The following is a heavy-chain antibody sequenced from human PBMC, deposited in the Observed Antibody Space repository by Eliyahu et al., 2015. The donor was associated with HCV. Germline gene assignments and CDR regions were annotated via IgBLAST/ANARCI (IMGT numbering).Heavy chain of an antibody. CDR3: AKWGGDY. V-gene: IGHV3-7*01. D-gene: IGHD1-26*01. CDR1: GFSFSDHW. Sequence: EVQLVESGGGLVQPGGSLELSCAVSGFSFSDHWMGWVRQSPGKGPEWLANIKKDGSDTYYAGSVKGRFTISRDNAKNSLYLQMNNLRVEDTGVYYCAKWGGDYWGQGTLV. CDR2: IKKDGSDT. J-gene: IGHJ4*02.